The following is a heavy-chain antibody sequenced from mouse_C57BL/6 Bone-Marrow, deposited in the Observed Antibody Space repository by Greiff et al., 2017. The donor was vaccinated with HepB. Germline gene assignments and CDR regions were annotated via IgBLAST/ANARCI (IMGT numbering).Heavy chain of an antibody. J-gene: IGHJ4*01. Sequence: QVQLQQSGAELARPGASVKLSCKASGYTFTSYGISWVKQRTGQGLEWIGEIYPRSGNTYYNEKFKGKATLTADTSTSTACMELRSLTSEDYAVYFCARSLPFCYYAMDYWGQGTSVTVSS. D-gene: IGHD6-1*01. CDR2: IYPRSGNT. CDR3: ARSLPFCYYAMDY. V-gene: IGHV1-81*01. CDR1: GYTFTSYG.